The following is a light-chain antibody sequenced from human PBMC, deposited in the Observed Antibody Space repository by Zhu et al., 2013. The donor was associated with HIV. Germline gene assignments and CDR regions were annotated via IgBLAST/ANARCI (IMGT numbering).Light chain of an antibody. Sequence: EIVLTQSPGTLSLSPGERATLSCRASQSVSSSYLAWYQQKPGQAPRLLIYGASSRATGIPDRFSGSGSGTDFTLSISRLEPEDFAVYYCQLYGDSPRYTFGPGTKLDI. CDR1: QSVSSSY. CDR2: GAS. J-gene: IGKJ2*01. CDR3: QLYGDSPRYT. V-gene: IGKV3-20*01.